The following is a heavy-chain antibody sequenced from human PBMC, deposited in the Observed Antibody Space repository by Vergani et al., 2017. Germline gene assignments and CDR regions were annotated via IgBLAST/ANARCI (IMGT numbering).Heavy chain of an antibody. Sequence: VQLVESGGGVVQPGRSLRLSCAASGFIFSDHYMDWVRQAPGKGLEWVGRIRNKANDYTTQYAASGKVRFTIARDDSKSYLYLQMNSLQTEDTALYYCVRVKGSTWNDHLYDIWGQGTLVTVSS. D-gene: IGHD1-1*01. CDR2: IRNKANDYTT. V-gene: IGHV3-72*01. J-gene: IGHJ3*02. CDR1: GFIFSDHY. CDR3: VRVKGSTWNDHLYDI.